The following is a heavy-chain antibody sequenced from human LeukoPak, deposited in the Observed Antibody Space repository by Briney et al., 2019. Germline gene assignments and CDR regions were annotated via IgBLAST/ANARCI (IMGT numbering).Heavy chain of an antibody. CDR1: GGTFSSYA. V-gene: IGHV1-18*01. CDR3: ARVRSSWYCPDY. Sequence: ASVKVSCKASGGTFSSYAISWVRQAPGQGLEWMGWISAYNGNTNYAQKLQGRVTMTTDTSTSTAYMELRSLRSDDTAVYYCARVRSSWYCPDYWGQGTLVTVSS. CDR2: ISAYNGNT. J-gene: IGHJ4*02. D-gene: IGHD6-13*01.